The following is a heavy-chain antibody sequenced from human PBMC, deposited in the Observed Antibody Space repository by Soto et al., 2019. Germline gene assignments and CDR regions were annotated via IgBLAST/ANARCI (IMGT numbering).Heavy chain of an antibody. J-gene: IGHJ4*02. CDR1: GFTFSSYA. CDR3: AKRRSIDYGEFDY. V-gene: IGHV3-23*01. Sequence: EVQLLESGGGLVQPGGSLRLSCAASGFTFSSYAMSWVRQAPGKGLEWGSAITGSGGRTNSANSVKGRFTISSDNSKNTLYLKINNVTAEDTAVYYCAKRRSIDYGEFDYWGQGTLVTVSS. D-gene: IGHD4-17*01. CDR2: ITGSGGRT.